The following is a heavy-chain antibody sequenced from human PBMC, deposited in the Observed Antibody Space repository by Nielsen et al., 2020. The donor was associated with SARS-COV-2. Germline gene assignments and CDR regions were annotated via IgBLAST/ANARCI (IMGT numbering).Heavy chain of an antibody. J-gene: IGHJ5*02. D-gene: IGHD3-10*01. V-gene: IGHV3-21*01. CDR1: GFTFSSYS. CDR3: ARPMGDYGLEGWFDP. Sequence: GESLKISCAASGFTFSSYSMNWVRQAPGKGLEWVSSISSSSSYIYYADSVKGRFTISRDNAKNSLYLQMNSLRAEDTAVYYCARPMGDYGLEGWFDPWGQGTLVTVSS. CDR2: ISSSSSYI.